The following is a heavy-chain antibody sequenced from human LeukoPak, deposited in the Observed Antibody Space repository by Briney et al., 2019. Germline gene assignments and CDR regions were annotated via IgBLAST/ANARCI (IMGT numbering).Heavy chain of an antibody. J-gene: IGHJ4*02. V-gene: IGHV3-43*01. CDR1: GFTFDDYT. CDR2: ISWDGGST. Sequence: GGSLRLSCAASGFTFDDYTMHWVRQAPGKGLEWVSLISWDGGSTYYADSVKGRLTISRDNSKNSLYLQMNSLRTEDTALYYCAKDKYVAEQWLVGYFDYWGQGTLVTVSS. D-gene: IGHD6-19*01. CDR3: AKDKYVAEQWLVGYFDY.